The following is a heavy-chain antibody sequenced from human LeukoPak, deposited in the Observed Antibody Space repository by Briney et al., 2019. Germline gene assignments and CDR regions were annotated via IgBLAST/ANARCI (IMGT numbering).Heavy chain of an antibody. V-gene: IGHV1-3*01. CDR1: GYTFTSYA. CDR3: ARGPIQLKYYYGMDV. D-gene: IGHD5-18*01. Sequence: ASVKVSCKASGYTFTSYAMHWVRQAPGQRLEWMGWINAGNGNTKYSQKFQGRVTITRDTSASTAYMKLSSLRSEDTAVYYCARGPIQLKYYYGMDVRGQGTTVTVSS. J-gene: IGHJ6*02. CDR2: INAGNGNT.